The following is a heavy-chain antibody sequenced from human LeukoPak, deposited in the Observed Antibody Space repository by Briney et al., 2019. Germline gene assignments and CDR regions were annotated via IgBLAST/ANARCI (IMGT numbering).Heavy chain of an antibody. CDR2: IYSGGST. J-gene: IGHJ4*02. CDR1: GFTFSSYS. CDR3: ARASMVKYYFDY. Sequence: GGSLRLSCAASGFTFSSYSMNWVRQAPGKGLEWVSVIYSGGSTYYADSVKGRFTISRDNSKNTLYLQMNSLRAEDTAVYYCARASMVKYYFDYWGQGTLVTVST. V-gene: IGHV3-53*01. D-gene: IGHD5-18*01.